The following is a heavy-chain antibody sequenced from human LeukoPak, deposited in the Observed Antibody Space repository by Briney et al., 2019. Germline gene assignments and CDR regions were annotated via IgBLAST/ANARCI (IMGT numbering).Heavy chain of an antibody. J-gene: IGHJ4*02. D-gene: IGHD2-2*01. CDR1: GFTFTNYG. CDR3: ASWGIYCSSTKCPH. V-gene: IGHV3-7*01. CDR2: INQDGSKK. Sequence: GGSLRLSCSASGFTFTNYGMPWVRQAPGKGLEWVADINQDGSKKYYVDSVKGRFTISRDNAKNTLYLQMNSLRGDDTAVYNCASWGIYCSSTKCPHWGQGTLVTVSS.